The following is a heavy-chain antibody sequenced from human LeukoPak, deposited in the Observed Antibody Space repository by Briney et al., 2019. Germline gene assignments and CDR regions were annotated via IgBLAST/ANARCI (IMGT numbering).Heavy chain of an antibody. CDR1: GFTFSSYW. CDR3: VSAFAANYGLFDY. V-gene: IGHV3-74*01. CDR2: VSTDGSRT. D-gene: IGHD3-10*01. Sequence: PGGSLRLSCAASGFTFSSYWMHWVRQAPGKGLVWVSRVSTDGSRTFYVDSVKGRFTISRDNAKNALSLQINRLRAEDTAVYYCVSAFAANYGLFDYWGQGTLVTVSS. J-gene: IGHJ4*02.